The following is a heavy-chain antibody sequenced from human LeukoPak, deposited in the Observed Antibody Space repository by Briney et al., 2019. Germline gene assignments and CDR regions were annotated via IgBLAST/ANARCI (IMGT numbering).Heavy chain of an antibody. J-gene: IGHJ4*02. Sequence: SVKVSCKXSGGTFSSYAISWVRQAPGQGLEWMGGIIPIFGTANYAQKFQGRVTITADESTSTAYMELSSLRSEDTAVYYCARVYCSSTSCYTSDYWGQGTLVTVSS. CDR3: ARVYCSSTSCYTSDY. CDR2: IIPIFGTA. V-gene: IGHV1-69*13. CDR1: GGTFSSYA. D-gene: IGHD2-2*02.